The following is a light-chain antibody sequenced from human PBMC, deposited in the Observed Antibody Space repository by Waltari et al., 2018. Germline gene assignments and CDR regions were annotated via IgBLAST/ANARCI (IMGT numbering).Light chain of an antibody. CDR1: QPITNY. Sequence: DIQLTQSPSSLSASVGDRVTITCQASQPITNYLNWYQQKPGKATELLIYDASKLQTGVQSRFSGSQSGTEFSFTIGSLQPEDVATYYCQRYDNLPVFAFGPGTKVNVK. CDR2: DAS. J-gene: IGKJ3*01. V-gene: IGKV1-33*01. CDR3: QRYDNLPVFA.